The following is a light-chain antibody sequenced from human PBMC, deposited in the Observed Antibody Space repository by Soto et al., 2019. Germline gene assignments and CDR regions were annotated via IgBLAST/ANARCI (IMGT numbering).Light chain of an antibody. CDR2: AAS. J-gene: IGKJ2*01. CDR3: QQYNNFLSYT. V-gene: IGKV3-15*01. Sequence: EIVMTQSPATLSVSPGERVTLSCRASQSITTNLAWYQQKPGQAPRLLIYAASTRATSIPARFSGSGSGTEFTLTISSLQSEDFAVYYCQQYNNFLSYTFCQGTKLEIK. CDR1: QSITTN.